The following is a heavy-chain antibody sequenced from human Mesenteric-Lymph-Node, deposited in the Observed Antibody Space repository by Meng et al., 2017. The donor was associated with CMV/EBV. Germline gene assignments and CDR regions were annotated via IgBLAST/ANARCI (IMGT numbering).Heavy chain of an antibody. CDR1: GYSFTTYW. CDR3: AKRSGSYDFDY. Sequence: SCKASGYSFTTYWIGWVRQMPGKGLEWMGIIYPTDSDTRYSPSFQGQVTISADKSINTAYLQWSSLKASDTAIYYCAKRSGSYDFDYWGQGTLVTVSS. D-gene: IGHD1-26*01. J-gene: IGHJ4*02. CDR2: IYPTDSDT. V-gene: IGHV5-51*01.